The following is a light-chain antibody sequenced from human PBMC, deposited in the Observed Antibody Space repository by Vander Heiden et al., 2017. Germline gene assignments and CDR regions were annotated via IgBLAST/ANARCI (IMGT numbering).Light chain of an antibody. CDR2: LGS. V-gene: IGKV2-28*01. J-gene: IGKJ2*02. CDR1: QSLPHSNGYNY. Sequence: DIVMTQSPLSLPVPPGESASITCRSSQSLPHSNGYNYLDWYQQKPGQSPQLLIYLGSNRASGVPDRFSGSGSGTDFTLKISRVEAEDVGVYYCMQALQSPWTFGQGTKLEIK. CDR3: MQALQSPWT.